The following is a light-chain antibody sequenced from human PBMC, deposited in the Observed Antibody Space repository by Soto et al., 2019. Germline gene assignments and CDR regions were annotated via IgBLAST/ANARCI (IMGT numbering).Light chain of an antibody. CDR2: DVS. V-gene: IGLV2-11*01. CDR1: SSDGGGYNY. CDR3: CSYAGSYKGYV. Sequence: QSVLTQPRSVSGSPGQSVTISCTGTSSDGGGYNYVSWYQQHPGKAPKLMIYDVSKRPSGVPDRFSGSKSGNTASLTISGLQAEDEADYYCCSYAGSYKGYVFGTGTKLTVL. J-gene: IGLJ1*01.